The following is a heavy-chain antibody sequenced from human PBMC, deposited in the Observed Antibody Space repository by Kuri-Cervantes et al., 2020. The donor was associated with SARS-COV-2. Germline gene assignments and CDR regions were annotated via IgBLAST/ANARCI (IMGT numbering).Heavy chain of an antibody. CDR2: IYYSGST. Sequence: GSLRLSCTVSGGSVSSGSYYWSWIRQPPGKGLEWIGDIYYSGSTNYNPSLKRRVTISVDTSKHQFSLKLSSVTAADTAVYYCVRERDGFDSWGQGTLVTVSS. CDR1: GGSVSSGSYY. J-gene: IGHJ4*02. V-gene: IGHV4-61*01. CDR3: VRERDGFDS.